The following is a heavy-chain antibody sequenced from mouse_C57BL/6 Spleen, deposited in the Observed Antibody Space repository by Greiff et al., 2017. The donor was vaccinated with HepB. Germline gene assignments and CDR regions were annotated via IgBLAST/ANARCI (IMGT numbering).Heavy chain of an antibody. Sequence: VKLMESGAELVRPGASVTLSCKASGYTFTDYEMHWVKQTPVHGLEWIGAIDPETGGTAYNQKFKGKAILTADKSSSTAYMELRSLTSEDSAVYYCTRSGAYSNYEAYYYAMDYWGQGTSVTVSS. CDR1: GYTFTDYE. D-gene: IGHD2-5*01. V-gene: IGHV1-15*01. J-gene: IGHJ4*01. CDR2: IDPETGGT. CDR3: TRSGAYSNYEAYYYAMDY.